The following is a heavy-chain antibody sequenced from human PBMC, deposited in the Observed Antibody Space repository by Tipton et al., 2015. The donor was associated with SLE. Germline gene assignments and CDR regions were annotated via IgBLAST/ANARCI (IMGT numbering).Heavy chain of an antibody. D-gene: IGHD6-19*01. CDR2: IYYSGST. CDR3: ARDRGSGWFGGDYYYYYYMDV. J-gene: IGHJ6*03. V-gene: IGHV4-39*07. Sequence: TLSLTCTVSGGSISSSSYYWGWIRQPPGKGLEWIGSIYYSGSTYYNPSLKSRVTISVDTSKNQFSLKLSSVTAADTAVYYCARDRGSGWFGGDYYYYYYMDVWGKGTTVTVSS. CDR1: GGSISSSSYY.